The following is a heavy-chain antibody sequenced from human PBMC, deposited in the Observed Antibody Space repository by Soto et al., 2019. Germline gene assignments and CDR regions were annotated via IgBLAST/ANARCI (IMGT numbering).Heavy chain of an antibody. J-gene: IGHJ4*01. CDR1: GFGFSTHA. CDR3: AIARVADSSLDH. Sequence: GGSLRLSCAASGFGFSTHALSWVRQAPGKGLEWLSSITNTGITTHYADSVKGRFTISRDNPENTLFLHMNSPRADDTAVYYCAIARVADSSLDHWGQGILVTVSS. CDR2: ITNTGITT. D-gene: IGHD3-3*01. V-gene: IGHV3-23*01.